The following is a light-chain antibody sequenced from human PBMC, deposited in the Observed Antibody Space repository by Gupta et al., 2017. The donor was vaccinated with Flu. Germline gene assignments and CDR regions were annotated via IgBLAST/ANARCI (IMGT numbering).Light chain of an antibody. CDR3: QQSYSALYT. J-gene: IGKJ2*01. CDR1: RSVRFS. CDR2: GAS. V-gene: IGKV1-39*01. Sequence: PSSLSASVGDRVTITCRASRSVRFSLNWFQHKPGKAPKLLIYGASRLQSGVPSRFSGGGSGADFTLTISTLQPEDFATYYCQQSYSALYTFGQGTKLEI.